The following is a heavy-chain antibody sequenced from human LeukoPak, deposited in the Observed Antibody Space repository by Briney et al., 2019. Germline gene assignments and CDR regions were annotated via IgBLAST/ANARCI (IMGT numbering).Heavy chain of an antibody. CDR3: TKGVRITMVRGAFDI. D-gene: IGHD3-10*01. CDR2: SSGSSAI. CDR1: GFTFTTYS. J-gene: IGHJ3*02. V-gene: IGHV3-21*04. Sequence: GGSLRLSCEASGFTFTTYSMTWVRQAPGKGLEWVSISSGSSAIFSADALKGRFTISRDDAKNLLYLQMNSLRAEDTALYYCTKGVRITMVRGAFDIWGQGTMVTVSS.